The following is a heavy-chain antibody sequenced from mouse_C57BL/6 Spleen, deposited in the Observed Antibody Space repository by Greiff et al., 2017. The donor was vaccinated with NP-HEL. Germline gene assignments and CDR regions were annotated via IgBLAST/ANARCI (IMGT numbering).Heavy chain of an antibody. CDR3: ARGGTGNYAMDY. CDR2: IDPSDSYT. V-gene: IGHV1-69*01. Sequence: QVQLQQPGAELVMPGASVKLSCKASGYTFTSYWMHWVKQRPGQGLEWIGEIDPSDSYTNYNQKFKGKSTLTVDKSSSTAYMQLSSLTSEDSAVYYCARGGTGNYAMDYWGQGTSVTVSS. CDR1: GYTFTSYW. D-gene: IGHD4-1*01. J-gene: IGHJ4*01.